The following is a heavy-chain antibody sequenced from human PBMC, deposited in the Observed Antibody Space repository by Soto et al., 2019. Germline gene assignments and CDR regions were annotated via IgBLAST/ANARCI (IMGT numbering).Heavy chain of an antibody. D-gene: IGHD4-17*01. J-gene: IGHJ4*02. CDR3: AATLDDYGDFYYFDY. CDR2: IVVGSGNT. Sequence: ASVKVSCKASGFTFTSSAVQWVRQARGQRLEWIGWIVVGSGNTNYAQKFQERVTITRDMSTSTAYMELSSLRSEDTAVYYCAATLDDYGDFYYFDYWGQGTLVTVSS. V-gene: IGHV1-58*01. CDR1: GFTFTSSA.